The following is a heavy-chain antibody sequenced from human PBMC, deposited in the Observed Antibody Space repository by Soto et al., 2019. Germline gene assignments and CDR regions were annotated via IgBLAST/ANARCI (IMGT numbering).Heavy chain of an antibody. D-gene: IGHD3-3*01. CDR1: GYSFTSYW. CDR3: ARSRTIFGVVITYYFDY. CDR2: IYPGDSDT. Sequence: GESLKISCKGSGYSFTSYWIGWVRQMPGKGLEWMGIIYPGDSDTRYSPSFQGQVTISADKSISTAYLQWSSLKASDTAMYYCARSRTIFGVVITYYFDYWGQGTLVTVSS. V-gene: IGHV5-51*01. J-gene: IGHJ4*02.